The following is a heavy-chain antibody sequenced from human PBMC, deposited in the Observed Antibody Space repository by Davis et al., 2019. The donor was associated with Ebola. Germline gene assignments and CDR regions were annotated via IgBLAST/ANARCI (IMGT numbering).Heavy chain of an antibody. V-gene: IGHV1-46*01. D-gene: IGHD1-26*01. Sequence: AASVKVSCKASGYTFREYYIHWVRQAPGQGLEWMGLINSSAGDPRYAPRFRGRVTMTRDTSTSTVYMELNSLGYDDTAVYFCARAGYGSDLPDTYFYYYGMDVWGKGTTVAVSS. CDR1: GYTFREYY. CDR3: ARAGYGSDLPDTYFYYYGMDV. CDR2: INSSAGDP. J-gene: IGHJ6*04.